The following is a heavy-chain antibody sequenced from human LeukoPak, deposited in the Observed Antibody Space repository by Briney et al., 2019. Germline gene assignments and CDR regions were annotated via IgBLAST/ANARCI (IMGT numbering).Heavy chain of an antibody. Sequence: GGSLRLSCAASGFTFSSYAMSWVRQAPGKGLEWVSAISGSGGSTYYADSVKGQFTISRGNSKNTLYLQMNSLRAEDTAVYYCARSRDGYNYLDYWGQGTLVTVSS. CDR1: GFTFSSYA. D-gene: IGHD5-24*01. CDR3: ARSRDGYNYLDY. J-gene: IGHJ4*02. CDR2: ISGSGGST. V-gene: IGHV3-23*01.